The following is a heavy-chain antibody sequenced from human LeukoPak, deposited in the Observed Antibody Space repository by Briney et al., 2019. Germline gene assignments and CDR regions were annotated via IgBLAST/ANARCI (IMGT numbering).Heavy chain of an antibody. V-gene: IGHV3-53*01. CDR1: GFTVTSNY. J-gene: IGHJ4*02. Sequence: GGSLRLSCTASGFTVTSNYMSWVRQAPGKGLEWVSVIYSGGSTNYADSVKGRFTTSTDNSKNTLYLQMNSLRAEDTAVYYCARDSPVSGVDYWGQGTLVTVSS. CDR3: ARDSPVSGVDY. D-gene: IGHD6-19*01. CDR2: IYSGGST.